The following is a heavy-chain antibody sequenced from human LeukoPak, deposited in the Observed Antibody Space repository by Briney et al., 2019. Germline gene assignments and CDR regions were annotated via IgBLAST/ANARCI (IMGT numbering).Heavy chain of an antibody. J-gene: IGHJ4*02. CDR1: GFIFSTCG. V-gene: IGHV3-30*02. CDR2: LRSDGTDH. D-gene: IGHD3-22*01. CDR3: GKHDSSSYY. Sequence: PGGSLRLSCAASGFIFSTCGMHWVRQAPGKGLEWVAFLRSDGTDHHYADSVQGRFTISRDNSKSTLFLQMNSLRAEDTAVYYCGKHDSSSYYWGQGTLVTVSS.